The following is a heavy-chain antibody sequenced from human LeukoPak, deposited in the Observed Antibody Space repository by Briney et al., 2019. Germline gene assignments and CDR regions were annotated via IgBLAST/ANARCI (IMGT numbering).Heavy chain of an antibody. Sequence: GGSLRLSCAASGFTFSKYWMLWVRQAPGKGLESVSRINTDGTVTTYADSMKGRFTVSRDNADNTMFLQMNSVRDEDTAVYYCATKQWLAPPPDSWGQGTPVTVSS. CDR1: GFTFSKYW. J-gene: IGHJ4*02. V-gene: IGHV3-74*01. D-gene: IGHD6-19*01. CDR2: INTDGTVT. CDR3: ATKQWLAPPPDS.